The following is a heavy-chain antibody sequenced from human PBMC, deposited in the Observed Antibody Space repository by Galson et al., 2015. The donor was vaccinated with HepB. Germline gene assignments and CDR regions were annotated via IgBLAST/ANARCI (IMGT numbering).Heavy chain of an antibody. D-gene: IGHD2-2*01. CDR1: GGTFSSYA. J-gene: IGHJ5*02. CDR2: IIPIFGIA. CDR3: AREDCSSTSCYPNWFDP. Sequence: VKVSCKASGGTFSSYAISWVRQAPGQGLEWMGGIIPIFGIANYAQKFQGRVTITADKSTSTAYMELSSLRSEDTAVYYCAREDCSSTSCYPNWFDPWGQGTLVTVSS. V-gene: IGHV1-69*17.